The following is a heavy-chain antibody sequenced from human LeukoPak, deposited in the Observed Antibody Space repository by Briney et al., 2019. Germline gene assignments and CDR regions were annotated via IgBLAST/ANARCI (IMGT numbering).Heavy chain of an antibody. J-gene: IGHJ4*02. CDR2: ISSSGNTK. CDR3: ARGRQDILTTSWGSYFDS. V-gene: IGHV3-48*03. D-gene: IGHD3-9*01. CDR1: GFGFSSYE. Sequence: PGGSLRLSCAASGFGFSSYEMNWVRQAPGKGLEWVSSISSSGNTKYYAHSVKGRFTISRDNAENSLSLQMSSLRAEDTAVYFCARGRQDILTTSWGSYFDSWGQGTLVTVSS.